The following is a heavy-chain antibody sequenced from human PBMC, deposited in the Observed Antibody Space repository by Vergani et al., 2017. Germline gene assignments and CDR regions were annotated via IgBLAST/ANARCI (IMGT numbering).Heavy chain of an antibody. D-gene: IGHD3-3*01. V-gene: IGHV3-21*01. CDR1: GFTFSSYS. CDR3: ASGGAIDYVFWSGYPFVGYYYGMDV. J-gene: IGHJ6*02. Sequence: EVQLVESGGGLVKPGGSLRLSCAASGFTFSSYSMNWVRQAPGKGLEWVSSISSSSSYIYYADSVKGRFTISRDNAKNSLYLEMNSLRAEDKAVYYCASGGAIDYVFWSGYPFVGYYYGMDVWCQGTTVTVSS. CDR2: ISSSSSYI.